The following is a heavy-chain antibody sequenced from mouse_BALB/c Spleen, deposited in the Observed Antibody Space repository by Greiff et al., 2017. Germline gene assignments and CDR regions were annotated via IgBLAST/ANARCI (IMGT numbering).Heavy chain of an antibody. D-gene: IGHD2-4*01. J-gene: IGHJ2*01. V-gene: IGHV1-69*02. CDR3: TRWGLRHYFDY. CDR2: IYPSDSYT. CDR1: GYTFTSYW. Sequence: QVQLKQPGAELVRPGASVKLSCKASGYTFTSYWINWVKQRPGQGLEWIGNIYPSDSYTNYNQKFKDKATLTVDKSSSTAYMQLSSPTSEDSAVYYCTRWGLRHYFDYWGQGTTLTVSS.